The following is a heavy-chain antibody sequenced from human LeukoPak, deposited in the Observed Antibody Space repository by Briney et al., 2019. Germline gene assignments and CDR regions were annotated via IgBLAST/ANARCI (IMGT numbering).Heavy chain of an antibody. D-gene: IGHD3-10*01. CDR1: SGSIISSSHY. Sequence: PSETLSLTCSVSSGSIISSSHYWGRIRQSRGKGLEWIGSMDYSGNPYYNPSLKSRVIISVDTSENQFSLKLRSVTAADTAVYYCASEGAYYGSGSRFDYWGQGTLVTVSS. CDR2: MDYSGNP. J-gene: IGHJ4*02. CDR3: ASEGAYYGSGSRFDY. V-gene: IGHV4-39*07.